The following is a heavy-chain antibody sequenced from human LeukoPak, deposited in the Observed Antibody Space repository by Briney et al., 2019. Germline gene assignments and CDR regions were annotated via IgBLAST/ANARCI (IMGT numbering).Heavy chain of an antibody. J-gene: IGHJ5*02. CDR2: ISGSGGST. V-gene: IGHV3-23*01. D-gene: IGHD2-2*01. CDR1: GFTFSSYA. Sequence: GGSLRLSCAASGFTFSSYAMSWVRQAPGKGLEWVSAISGSGGSTYYADSVKGRFTISRDNSKNTLHLQMNSLRSEDTAVYYCAISPGEYQLLLGYNWFDPWGQGTLVTVSS. CDR3: AISPGEYQLLLGYNWFDP.